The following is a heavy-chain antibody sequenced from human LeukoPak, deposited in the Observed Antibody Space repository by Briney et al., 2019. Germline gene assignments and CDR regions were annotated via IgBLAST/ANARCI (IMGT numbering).Heavy chain of an antibody. CDR2: IYPGDSDT. CDR1: GYRFTSYW. D-gene: IGHD1-26*01. V-gene: IGHV5-51*01. J-gene: IGHJ4*02. CDR3: ARHVSVGATKEAFDY. Sequence: GESLKVSCKGSGYRFTSYWVGWVRQMPGKGLEWMGIIYPGDSDTRYSPSFQGQVTISADKSISTAYLQWSSLMASATAMYYCARHVSVGATKEAFDYWGQGTMVTVSS.